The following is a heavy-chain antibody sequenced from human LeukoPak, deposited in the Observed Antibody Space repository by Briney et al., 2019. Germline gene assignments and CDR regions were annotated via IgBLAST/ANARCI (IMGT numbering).Heavy chain of an antibody. Sequence: KVXXXXLXELSMXXXRQAPGKGDEWMGGFDPEDGETIYAQKFQGRVTITEDTSTDTAYMELSSLRSEDTAVYYCATSADYYDSSDYWGQGTLVTVSS. CDR2: FDPEDGET. CDR3: ATSADYYDSSDY. V-gene: IGHV1-24*01. D-gene: IGHD3-22*01. J-gene: IGHJ4*02. CDR1: XXXLXELS.